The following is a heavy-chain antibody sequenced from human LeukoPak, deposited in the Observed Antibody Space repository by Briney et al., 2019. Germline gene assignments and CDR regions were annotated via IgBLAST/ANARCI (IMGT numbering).Heavy chain of an antibody. D-gene: IGHD2-21*02. CDR3: ARWVTADRGKKDAFDI. J-gene: IGHJ3*02. CDR2: IFPGDSDT. Sequence: GESLKISCKGSGYSFTSYWISWVRQMPGKGLEWMGIIFPGDSDTRYSPSFQGQVTFSVDKSITTAYLQWSSLKASDTAMYYCARWVTADRGKKDAFDIWGQGTMVTVSS. CDR1: GYSFTSYW. V-gene: IGHV5-51*01.